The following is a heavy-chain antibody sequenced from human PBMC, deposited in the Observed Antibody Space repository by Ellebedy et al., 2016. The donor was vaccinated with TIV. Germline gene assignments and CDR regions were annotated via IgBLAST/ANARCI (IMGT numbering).Heavy chain of an antibody. D-gene: IGHD6-19*01. CDR2: IKQDGSEE. J-gene: IGHJ4*02. Sequence: GGSLRLSCAASGFTFSNYWMTWVRQAPGKGLEWVANIKQDGSEEYYVDSVKGRFSISRDNAKSSLYLQMNSLTDEDTAVYYCARDQWLGRAYYFDYWGQGTLLTVSS. CDR1: GFTFSNYW. V-gene: IGHV3-7*01. CDR3: ARDQWLGRAYYFDY.